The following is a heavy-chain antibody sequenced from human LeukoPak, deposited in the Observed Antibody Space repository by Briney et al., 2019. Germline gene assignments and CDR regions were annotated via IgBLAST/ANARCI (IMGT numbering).Heavy chain of an antibody. CDR1: GYSISSGYY. J-gene: IGHJ5*02. CDR3: ARDPHYGDYSSDNWFDP. D-gene: IGHD4-17*01. V-gene: IGHV4-38-2*02. CDR2: IYHSGST. Sequence: PSETLSLTCTVSGYSISSGYYWGWIRQPPGKGLEWIGSIYHSGSTNYNPSLKGRVTISVDTSKNQFSLKLSSVTAADTAVYYCARDPHYGDYSSDNWFDPWGQGTLVTVSS.